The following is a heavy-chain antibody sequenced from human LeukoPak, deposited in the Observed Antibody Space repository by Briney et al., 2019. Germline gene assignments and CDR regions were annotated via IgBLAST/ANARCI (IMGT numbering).Heavy chain of an antibody. D-gene: IGHD1-1*01. Sequence: SETLSLTCAVYGGSFSGYYWSWIRQPPGKGLEWIGHIFYRGSTNHNPSLKSRVTISLDTSNNQFSLKLSFVTTADTAVYFCVRGPTRYYFDYWGQGTLVTVSS. CDR3: VRGPTRYYFDY. J-gene: IGHJ4*02. CDR1: GGSFSGYY. CDR2: IFYRGST. V-gene: IGHV4-59*01.